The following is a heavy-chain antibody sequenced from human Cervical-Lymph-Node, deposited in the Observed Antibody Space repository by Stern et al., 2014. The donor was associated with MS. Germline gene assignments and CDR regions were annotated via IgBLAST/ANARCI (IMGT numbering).Heavy chain of an antibody. J-gene: IGHJ6*02. Sequence: QVQLVESGAEVKKPGASVKVSCKVSGYTLTELSMHWGRQAPGKGLEWMGGFDPEDGETIYAQKFQGRVTMTEDPSTDTAYMELSSLRSEDTAVYYCATDRDDFRSGYSAPTKGYGLDVWGQGTTVTVTS. D-gene: IGHD3-3*01. CDR2: FDPEDGET. CDR1: GYTLTELS. CDR3: ATDRDDFRSGYSAPTKGYGLDV. V-gene: IGHV1-24*01.